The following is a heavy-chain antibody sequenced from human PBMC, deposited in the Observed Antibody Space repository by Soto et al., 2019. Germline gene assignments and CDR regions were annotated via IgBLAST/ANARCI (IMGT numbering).Heavy chain of an antibody. Sequence: GGSLRLSCAASGFTFSSYSMNWVRQAPGKWLEWVSSISSSSSYIYYADSVKGRFTISRDNAKNSLYLQMNSLRAEDTAVYYCARAPLYGDYEPYAFDIWGQGXMVTV. J-gene: IGHJ3*02. D-gene: IGHD4-17*01. CDR3: ARAPLYGDYEPYAFDI. V-gene: IGHV3-21*01. CDR2: ISSSSSYI. CDR1: GFTFSSYS.